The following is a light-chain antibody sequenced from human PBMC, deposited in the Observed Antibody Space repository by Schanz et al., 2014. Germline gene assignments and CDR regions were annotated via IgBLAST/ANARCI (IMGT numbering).Light chain of an antibody. CDR3: QHYGTSPGT. CDR1: QSVSSS. J-gene: IGKJ1*01. CDR2: GAS. V-gene: IGKV3-15*01. Sequence: EIVMTQSPATLSVSPGERATLSCRAGQSVSSSLAWYQQKPGQAPRLLIYGASTRATGIPARFSGSASGTDFTLTINSVEPEDFAVYYCQHYGTSPGTFGRGTKVEV.